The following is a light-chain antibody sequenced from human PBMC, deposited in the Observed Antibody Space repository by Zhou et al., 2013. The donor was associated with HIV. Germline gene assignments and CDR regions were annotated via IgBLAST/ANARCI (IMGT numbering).Light chain of an antibody. Sequence: QSVLTQPPSVSGAPGQRVTISCTGSSSNLGADFDVHWYQQLPGAAPKLLIYGNTNRPSGVPDRFSGSKSGNTASLTISGLQSEDEADYYCSSYTTSNTVVFGGGTKLTVL. V-gene: IGLV1-40*01. CDR3: SSYTTSNTVV. J-gene: IGLJ2*01. CDR2: GNT. CDR1: SSNLGADFD.